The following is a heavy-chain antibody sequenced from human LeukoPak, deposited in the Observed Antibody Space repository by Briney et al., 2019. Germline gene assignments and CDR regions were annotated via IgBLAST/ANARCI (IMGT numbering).Heavy chain of an antibody. J-gene: IGHJ4*02. CDR1: GGSISSYY. CDR2: IYYSGST. CDR3: ARGGVGYHFDY. V-gene: IGHV4-59*01. D-gene: IGHD5-18*01. Sequence: SETLSLTCTVSGGSISSYYWSWIRQPSGKGLEWVGYIYYSGSTNYNPSLKSRVTILVDTSKNQFSLKLSSVTAADTAVYYCARGGVGYHFDYWGQGTLVTVSS.